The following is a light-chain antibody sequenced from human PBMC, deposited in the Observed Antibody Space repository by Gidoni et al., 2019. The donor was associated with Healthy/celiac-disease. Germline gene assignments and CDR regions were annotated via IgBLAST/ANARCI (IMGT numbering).Light chain of an antibody. V-gene: IGKV1-9*01. CDR3: QQLNSYPLP. J-gene: IGKJ4*01. CDR2: ASS. Sequence: DIQLTQSPSFLSASVGDRVTITCRASQGISSYLSWYQQKPGKAPKLLIYASSTLQSGVPSMFSGSGSGTEFTLTISSLQPEYFATYYCQQLNSYPLPFGGGTKVEIK. CDR1: QGISSY.